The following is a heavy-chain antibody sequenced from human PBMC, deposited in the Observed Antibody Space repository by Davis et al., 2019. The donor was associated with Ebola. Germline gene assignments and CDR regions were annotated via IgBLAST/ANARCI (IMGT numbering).Heavy chain of an antibody. CDR3: AKGGFIEQHLDY. Sequence: GASLKTSCAASGFTFSSYGTHLVRQVPGTGLERVAVISYDGSNKYYADSVKGRFTISRDNSKNTLYLQMNSLRAEDRAVYYCAKGGFIEQHLDYWGKGTLVTVSS. J-gene: IGHJ4*02. D-gene: IGHD6-13*01. CDR1: GFTFSSYG. CDR2: ISYDGSNK. V-gene: IGHV3-30*18.